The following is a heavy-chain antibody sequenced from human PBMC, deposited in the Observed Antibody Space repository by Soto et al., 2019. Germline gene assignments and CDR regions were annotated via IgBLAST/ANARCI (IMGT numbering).Heavy chain of an antibody. J-gene: IGHJ6*02. D-gene: IGHD2-2*01. V-gene: IGHV5-51*01. CDR2: IYPGDSDT. CDR3: ARHQYCITTSCYDYYYYGMDV. Sequence: PGESLKISCKGSGYSFTSYWIGWVRQMPGKGLEWMGIIYPGDSDTRYSPSFQGQVTISADKSISTAYLQWSSLKASDTAMYYCARHQYCITTSCYDYYYYGMDVWGQGTTVTVSS. CDR1: GYSFTSYW.